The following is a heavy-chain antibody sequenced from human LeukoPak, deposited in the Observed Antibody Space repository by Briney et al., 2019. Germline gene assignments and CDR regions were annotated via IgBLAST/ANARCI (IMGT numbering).Heavy chain of an antibody. CDR2: ISFDGNDK. V-gene: IGHV3-30*03. CDR3: ARDAGTWGYGYNFDC. J-gene: IGHJ4*02. CDR1: GFTFRSYG. D-gene: IGHD5-18*01. Sequence: GGSLRLSCAASGFTFRSYGMHWVRQAPGKGLELVAVISFDGNDKYYGDSVKGRFTVSRDNSENTLYLEMNSLRPEDTAVYYCARDAGTWGYGYNFDCWGQGTLVTVSS.